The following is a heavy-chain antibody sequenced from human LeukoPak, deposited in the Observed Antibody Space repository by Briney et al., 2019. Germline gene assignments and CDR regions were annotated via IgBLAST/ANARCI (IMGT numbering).Heavy chain of an antibody. J-gene: IGHJ4*02. CDR1: GFTFSAYG. V-gene: IGHV3-64D*06. CDR2: IHNNGIDT. Sequence: PGGSLRLSCSASGFTFSAYGMYWVRQTPEEGLEYVSAIHNNGIDTYYADSVKGRFTISRDNSKNMLYLQMSSLRTDDTALYYCVKAQGNPRYFDFWGQGTLVTVSS. CDR3: VKAQGNPRYFDF.